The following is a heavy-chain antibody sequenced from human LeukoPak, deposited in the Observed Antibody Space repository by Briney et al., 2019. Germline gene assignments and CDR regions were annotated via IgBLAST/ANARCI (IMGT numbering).Heavy chain of an antibody. CDR2: INHSGST. Sequence: TSQTLSLTCAVYGGSFSGYYWSWIRQPPGKGLEWIGEINHSGSTNYNPSLKSRVTISVDTSKNQFSLKLSSVTAADTAVYYCARGEGRYCSSTSCYQFVRYYYYMDVWGKGTTVTVSS. CDR3: ARGEGRYCSSTSCYQFVRYYYYMDV. D-gene: IGHD2-2*01. CDR1: GGSFSGYY. J-gene: IGHJ6*03. V-gene: IGHV4-34*01.